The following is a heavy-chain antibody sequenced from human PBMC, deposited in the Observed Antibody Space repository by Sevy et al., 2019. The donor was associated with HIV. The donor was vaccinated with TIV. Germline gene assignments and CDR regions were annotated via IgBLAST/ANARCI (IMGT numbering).Heavy chain of an antibody. D-gene: IGHD4-17*01. J-gene: IGHJ4*01. CDR1: GFTVTSNY. V-gene: IGHV3-66*02. CDR2: IYNDGRT. Sequence: GGSLRLSCAASGFTVTSNYINWVRQAPGKGLEWVSVIYNDGRTYYADSVKGRFTSSRDNSKNTVYLQMNSLRSEDTSVYYCAREPGGDYYFDYWGHGTLVTVSS. CDR3: AREPGGDYYFDY.